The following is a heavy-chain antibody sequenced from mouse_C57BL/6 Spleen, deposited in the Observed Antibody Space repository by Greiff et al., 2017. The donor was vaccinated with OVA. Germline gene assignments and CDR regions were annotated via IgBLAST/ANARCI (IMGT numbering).Heavy chain of an antibody. V-gene: IGHV1-20*01. D-gene: IGHD1-1*01. CDR2: INPYNGDT. CDR1: GYSFTGYF. J-gene: IGHJ1*03. CDR3: ASATVVARGYFDV. Sequence: VQLQQSGPELVKPGDSVKISCKASGYSFTGYFMNWVMQSHGKSLEWIGRINPYNGDTFYNQKFKGKATLTVDKSSSTAHMELRSLTSEDAAVYYCASATVVARGYFDVWGTGTTVTVSS.